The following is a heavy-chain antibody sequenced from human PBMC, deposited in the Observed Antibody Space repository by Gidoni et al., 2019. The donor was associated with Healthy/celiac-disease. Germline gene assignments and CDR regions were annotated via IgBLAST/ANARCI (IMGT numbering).Heavy chain of an antibody. CDR1: GGTFSSYA. CDR3: ARDGIAAAGTDYYYYGMDV. Sequence: QVQLVQSGAEVKKPGSSVKVSCQASGGTFSSYAIRWVRQAPGHGLEWMGGIIPTFGTANYAQKFQGRVTITADESTSTAYMELSSLRSEDTAVYYCARDGIAAAGTDYYYYGMDVWGQGTTVTVSS. CDR2: IIPTFGTA. V-gene: IGHV1-69*01. J-gene: IGHJ6*02. D-gene: IGHD6-13*01.